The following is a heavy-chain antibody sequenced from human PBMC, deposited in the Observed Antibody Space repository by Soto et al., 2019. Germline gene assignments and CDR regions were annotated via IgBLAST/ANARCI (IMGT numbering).Heavy chain of an antibody. D-gene: IGHD3-3*01. Sequence: GWSLRLSCAASRFTSGYHAMNWVRQAPGKGLERVSTISSNGENTNYADSVKGRFTISRDNSKNTLYLQMNSLRAEDTAVYYCAEWHGLGSGSNFWTGPFDYWGQGTLVTVSS. V-gene: IGHV3-23*01. CDR2: ISSNGENT. CDR1: RFTSGYHA. CDR3: AEWHGLGSGSNFWTGPFDY. J-gene: IGHJ4*02.